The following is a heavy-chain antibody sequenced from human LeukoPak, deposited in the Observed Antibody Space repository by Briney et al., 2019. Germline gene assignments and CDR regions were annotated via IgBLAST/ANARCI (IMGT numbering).Heavy chain of an antibody. J-gene: IGHJ4*02. CDR2: IYYSGST. CDR1: GGSIGSYY. V-gene: IGHV4-59*01. CDR3: ARDRYSSRPYYFDY. Sequence: SETLSLTCTVSGGSIGSYYWSWIRQPPGKGLEWIGYIYYSGSTNYNPSLKSRVTISVDTSRNQFSLKLSSVTAADTAVYYCARDRYSSRPYYFDYWGQGTLVTVSS. D-gene: IGHD6-19*01.